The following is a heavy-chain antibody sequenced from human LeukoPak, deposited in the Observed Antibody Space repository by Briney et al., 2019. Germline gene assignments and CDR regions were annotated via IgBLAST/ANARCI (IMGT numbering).Heavy chain of an antibody. CDR2: IKQDGSEK. CDR1: GFTFSSYW. J-gene: IGHJ4*02. D-gene: IGHD3-16*01. V-gene: IGHV3-7*01. CDR3: AREAILGEYYFDY. Sequence: HPGGSLRLSCAASGFTFSSYWKSWVRQAPGKGLEWVANIKQDGSEKYYVDSVKGRFTISRDNAKNSLYLQMNSLRAEDTAVYYCAREAILGEYYFDYWGQGTLVTVSS.